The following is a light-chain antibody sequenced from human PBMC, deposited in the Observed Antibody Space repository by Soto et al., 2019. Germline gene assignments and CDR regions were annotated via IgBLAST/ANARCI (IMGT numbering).Light chain of an antibody. CDR3: QKFNTAPLT. J-gene: IGKJ5*01. CDR1: QAISVY. CDR2: IAS. V-gene: IGKV1-27*01. Sequence: DIQMTQSPSSLSASVGDRVTITCRASQAISVYLAWYQQKPGKVPKLLIYIASTLQSGVPSRFSGSGSGTDFTLTISSLQPEDVATYYCQKFNTAPLTFGQGTRLEIK.